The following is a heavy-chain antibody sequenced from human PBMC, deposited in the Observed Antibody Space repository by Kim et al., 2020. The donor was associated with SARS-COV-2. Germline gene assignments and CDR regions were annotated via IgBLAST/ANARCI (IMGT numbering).Heavy chain of an antibody. CDR3: ARGYYGSGSYYSFIDY. CDR2: INPSGGST. D-gene: IGHD3-10*01. Sequence: ASVKVSCKASGYTFTSYYMHWVRQAPGQGLEWMGIINPSGGSTSYAQKFQGRVTMTRDTSTSTVYMELSSLRSEDTAVYYCARGYYGSGSYYSFIDYWGQGTLVTVSS. J-gene: IGHJ4*02. CDR1: GYTFTSYY. V-gene: IGHV1-46*01.